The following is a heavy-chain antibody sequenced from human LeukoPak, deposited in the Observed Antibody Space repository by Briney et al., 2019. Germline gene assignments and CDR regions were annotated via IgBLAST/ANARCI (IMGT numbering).Heavy chain of an antibody. CDR2: ISSSGSTI. V-gene: IGHV3-48*03. D-gene: IGHD3-9*01. CDR1: GFTFSSYE. J-gene: IGHJ4*02. Sequence: GGSLRLSCAASGFTFSSYEMNWVRQAPGKGLEWVSYISSSGSTIYYADSVKGRSTISRDNAKNSLYLQMNSLRAEDTAVYYCARGFDWPPATYYFDYWGQGTLVTVSS. CDR3: ARGFDWPPATYYFDY.